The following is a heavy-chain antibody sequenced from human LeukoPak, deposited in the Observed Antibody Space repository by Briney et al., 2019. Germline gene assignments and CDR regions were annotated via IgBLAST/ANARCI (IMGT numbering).Heavy chain of an antibody. CDR2: IRNKANSYTT. J-gene: IGHJ4*02. D-gene: IGHD5/OR15-5a*01. CDR3: ARRNSVTQGLDN. Sequence: PGGSLRLSCAASGFTLIDHYMDWVRQAPGKGLEWIGRIRNKANSYTTEYAASVKGRFTVSRDDSKNSLFLQMNSLESEDTAVYYCARRNSVTQGLDNWGQGTLVTVSS. V-gene: IGHV3-72*01. CDR1: GFTLIDHY.